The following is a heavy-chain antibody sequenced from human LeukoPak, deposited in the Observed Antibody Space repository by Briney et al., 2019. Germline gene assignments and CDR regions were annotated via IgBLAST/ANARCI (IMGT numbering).Heavy chain of an antibody. V-gene: IGHV3-30*18. Sequence: GGSLRLSCAASGFTFSSYGMHWVRQAPGKGLEWVAVISYDGSNKYYADSVKGRFTISRDNSKNTLYLQMNSLRAEDTAVYYCAKSPPPYCSRTSCYGGSWFDPWGQGTLVTVSS. J-gene: IGHJ5*02. D-gene: IGHD2-2*01. CDR3: AKSPPPYCSRTSCYGGSWFDP. CDR2: ISYDGSNK. CDR1: GFTFSSYG.